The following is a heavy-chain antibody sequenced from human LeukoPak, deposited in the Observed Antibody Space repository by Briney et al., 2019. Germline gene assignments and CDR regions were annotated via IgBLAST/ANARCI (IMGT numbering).Heavy chain of an antibody. CDR2: FDPEDGET. V-gene: IGHV1-24*01. D-gene: IGHD6-19*01. CDR1: GYTLTELS. CDR3: ATEISSSGWYGEAFDI. Sequence: ASVKVSCKVSGYTLTELSMHWVRQAPGKGLEWMGGFDPEDGETIYAQKFQGRVTMTEDTSTDTAYMELSSLRSEDTAVYYCATEISSSGWYGEAFDIWGQGTMVTVSS. J-gene: IGHJ3*02.